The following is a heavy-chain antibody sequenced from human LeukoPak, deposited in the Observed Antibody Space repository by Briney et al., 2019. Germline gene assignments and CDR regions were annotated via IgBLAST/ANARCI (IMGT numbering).Heavy chain of an antibody. CDR3: ARLTPDYGDSIDY. CDR1: GYTFTRYY. J-gene: IGHJ4*02. Sequence: ASVKVSCKASGYTFTRYYMHWVRQAPGQGLEWMGIINPSCGSTSYAQKFQGRVTMTRDTSTSTVYMELSSLRSEDTAVYYCARLTPDYGDSIDYWGQGTLVTVSS. D-gene: IGHD4-17*01. V-gene: IGHV1-46*01. CDR2: INPSCGST.